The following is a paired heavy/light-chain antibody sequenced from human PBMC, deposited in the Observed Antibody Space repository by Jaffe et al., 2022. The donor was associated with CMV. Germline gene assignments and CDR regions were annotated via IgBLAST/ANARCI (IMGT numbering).Light chain of an antibody. V-gene: IGKV3-15*01. CDR1: QSVNSH. CDR2: GAS. J-gene: IGKJ2*01. Sequence: EIVMTQSPATVSVSPGERVTLSCRASQSVNSHLAWYQQKPGQAVSLLIYGASTRATGVPSRFSGSGSGTEFTLSISSLQSEDFAVYYCLQYSNWPPGTFGQGTKLEIK. CDR3: LQYSNWPPGT.
Heavy chain of an antibody. CDR2: IYSSGAT. V-gene: IGHV4-61*01. D-gene: IGHD6-6*01. CDR1: GDSIATSPYY. Sequence: QVQLQESGPGLVKPSETLSLTCTVSGDSIATSPYYWNWIRQPPGKGLEWIGYIYSSGATNYNPSLKSRVSISLDTSKSQFSLKLTSVTAADTAVYYCARATSALYYFDYWGQGTLLTVSS. CDR3: ARATSALYYFDY. J-gene: IGHJ4*02.